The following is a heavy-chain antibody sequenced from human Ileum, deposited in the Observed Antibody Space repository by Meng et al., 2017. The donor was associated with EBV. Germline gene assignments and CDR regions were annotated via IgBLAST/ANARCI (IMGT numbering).Heavy chain of an antibody. D-gene: IGHD1-26*01. V-gene: IGHV3-30-3*01. J-gene: IGHJ4*02. CDR2: ISYNGNSK. CDR3: AKGFSGTYYVLES. CDR1: GVGFSAYP. Sequence: VHVWEAGGCRVSPGASRILSCGASGVGFSAYPMLWVRQAPGKGLEWVALISYNGNSKSYADSVRGRFTISRDNAKNTLFLQVDSLRPEDTAVYYCAKGFSGTYYVLESWGQGTLVTVSS.